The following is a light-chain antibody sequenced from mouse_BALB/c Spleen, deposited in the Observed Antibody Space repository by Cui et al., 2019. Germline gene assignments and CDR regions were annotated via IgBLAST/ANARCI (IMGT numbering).Light chain of an antibody. CDR2: WAS. CDR1: QDVGTA. J-gene: IGKJ4*01. Sequence: DIVMTQSHKFLSTSVGDRVSIPCKASQDVGTAVAWYQQKPGQSPKLLIYWASTLDTGVPDRFTGSGSGTDFTLTISNVQSEDVADYFCQQYSSYPITFGSGTKLEIK. CDR3: QQYSSYPIT. V-gene: IGKV6-23*01.